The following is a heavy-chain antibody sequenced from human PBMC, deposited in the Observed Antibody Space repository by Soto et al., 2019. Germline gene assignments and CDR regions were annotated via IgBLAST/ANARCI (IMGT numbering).Heavy chain of an antibody. Sequence: GGALRLSSAASGFTFRSFTMNWVRPSPGKGLEWVSTISSNSAYIYYTDALRGRFTISRDNAKNSLHLQMNSLRAEDTAVYYCTRDASRDSSARGWFDPWGPGTLVTVYS. J-gene: IGHJ5*02. D-gene: IGHD6-13*01. CDR3: TRDASRDSSARGWFDP. CDR1: GFTFRSFT. CDR2: ISSNSAYI. V-gene: IGHV3-21*01.